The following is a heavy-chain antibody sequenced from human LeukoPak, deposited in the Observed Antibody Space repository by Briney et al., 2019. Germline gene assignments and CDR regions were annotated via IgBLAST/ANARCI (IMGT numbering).Heavy chain of an antibody. Sequence: PGGSLRLSCAASGFTFSSYGMNWVRQAPGKGLEWVSYISSTSRTIYDADSVKGRFTISRDNAKNSLYLQMNSLRDEDTAVYYCARDPLRWLQNNYYYYYMDVWGKGTTVTVS. J-gene: IGHJ6*03. CDR1: GFTFSSYG. CDR3: ARDPLRWLQNNYYYYYMDV. V-gene: IGHV3-48*02. CDR2: ISSTSRTI. D-gene: IGHD5-24*01.